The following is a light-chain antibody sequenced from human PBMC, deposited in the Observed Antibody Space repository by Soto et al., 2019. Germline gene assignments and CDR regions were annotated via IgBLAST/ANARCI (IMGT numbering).Light chain of an antibody. CDR3: QQYGSSPPIT. CDR2: GAS. Sequence: EIVLTQSPGTLSLSPGERATLSCRASQSVSSSYLAWYQQKPGQAPRLLLYGASSRATGIRDWFSGSGSGTDFTLTISRLEPDDFAVYYCQQYGSSPPITFGQGTRLEIK. CDR1: QSVSSSY. V-gene: IGKV3-20*01. J-gene: IGKJ5*01.